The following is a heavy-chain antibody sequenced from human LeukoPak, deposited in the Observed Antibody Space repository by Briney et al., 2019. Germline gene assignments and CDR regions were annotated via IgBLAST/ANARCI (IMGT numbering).Heavy chain of an antibody. V-gene: IGHV3-21*01. Sequence: GGSLRLSCAASGFTFSSYSMNWVRQAPGKGLEWVSSISGSSSYIYYADSVKGRFTISRDNAKNSLYLQMNSLRAEDTAVCYCARAIGSGSYLPDSWGQGTLVTVSS. J-gene: IGHJ4*02. D-gene: IGHD3-10*01. CDR1: GFTFSSYS. CDR2: ISGSSSYI. CDR3: ARAIGSGSYLPDS.